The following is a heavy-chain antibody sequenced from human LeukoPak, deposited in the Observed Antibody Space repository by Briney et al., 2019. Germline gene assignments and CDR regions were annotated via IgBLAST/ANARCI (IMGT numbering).Heavy chain of an antibody. CDR1: GCSIGSSSYY. CDR3: TRGYDISGHTFDY. J-gene: IGHJ4*02. CDR2: TYYSGNT. D-gene: IGHD3-22*01. Sequence: SETLSLTCTFYGCSIGSSSYYWGWIRQPPGKGLEWVGSTYYSGNTYYNPSLKSRVTISVDTSKNQFSLKLNSVTAADTAVYYCTRGYDISGHTFDYWGQGTLVTVSS. V-gene: IGHV4-39*01.